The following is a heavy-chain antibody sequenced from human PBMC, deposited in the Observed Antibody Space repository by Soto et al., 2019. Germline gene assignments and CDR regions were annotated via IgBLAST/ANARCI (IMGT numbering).Heavy chain of an antibody. V-gene: IGHV3-48*02. D-gene: IGHD6-19*01. CDR1: GFTFSSYS. J-gene: IGHJ6*02. Sequence: GGSLRLSXAASGFTFSSYSMNWVRQAPGKGLEWVSYISSSSSTIYYADSVKGRFTISRDNAKNSLYLQMNSLRDEDTAVYYCARIIAVAGYYYYYYGMDVWGQGTTVTVSS. CDR2: ISSSSSTI. CDR3: ARIIAVAGYYYYYYGMDV.